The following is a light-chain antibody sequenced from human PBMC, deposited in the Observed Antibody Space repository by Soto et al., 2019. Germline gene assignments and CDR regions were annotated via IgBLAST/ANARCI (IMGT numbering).Light chain of an antibody. Sequence: DFVMTQSHFSLPLPXXQPAXISCKSNRSPVHSDGIAYVSGVQQRPGRSPRXXSDKVSNRDSGGPARFSGSGAGTDFALKISRVEAEDVGVYYCMQGTHGTSTFGQGTRLEIK. J-gene: IGKJ5*01. CDR3: MQGTHGTST. V-gene: IGKV2-30*02. CDR2: KVS. CDR1: RSPVHSDGIAY.